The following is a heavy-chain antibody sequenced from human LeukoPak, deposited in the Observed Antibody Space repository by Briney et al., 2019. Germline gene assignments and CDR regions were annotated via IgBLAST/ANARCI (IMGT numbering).Heavy chain of an antibody. D-gene: IGHD1-26*01. J-gene: IGHJ3*02. CDR3: ARILEGSGAAFDI. Sequence: PSETLSLTCIVSGGSMNNYYWGWIRQPPGKGLEWIAYIHYTGITNYNPFLKSRVTISLDTSKNQFSLKLNSVTAADTAFYYCARILEGSGAAFDIWGQGTMVTVSS. V-gene: IGHV4-59*01. CDR2: IHYTGIT. CDR1: GGSMNNYY.